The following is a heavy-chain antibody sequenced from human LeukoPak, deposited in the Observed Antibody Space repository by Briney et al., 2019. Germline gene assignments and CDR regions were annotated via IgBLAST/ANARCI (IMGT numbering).Heavy chain of an antibody. V-gene: IGHV4-59*01. CDR1: GGSISSYY. CDR2: IYYSGST. CDR3: ARDKVTIFGVVDAFDI. J-gene: IGHJ3*02. D-gene: IGHD3-3*01. Sequence: SETLSLTCTVSGGSISSYYWSWIRQPPGKGLEWIGYIYYSGSTNYNPSLKSRVTISVDTSKNQFSLKLSSVTAADTAVYYCARDKVTIFGVVDAFDIWGQGTMVTVSS.